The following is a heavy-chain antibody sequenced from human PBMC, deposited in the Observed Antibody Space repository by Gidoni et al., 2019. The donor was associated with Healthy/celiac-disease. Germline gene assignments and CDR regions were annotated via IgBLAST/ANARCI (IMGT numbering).Heavy chain of an antibody. CDR3: ARPYYYDSSGYDTDAFDI. J-gene: IGHJ3*02. Sequence: QLQLQESGPGLVKPSETLSLTCTVSGGSISSSIYYWGWIRQPPGKGLEWIGSIYYSGSTYYNPSLKSRVTISVDTSKNQFSLKLSSVTAADTAVYYCARPYYYDSSGYDTDAFDIWGQGTMVTVSS. V-gene: IGHV4-39*07. CDR2: IYYSGST. D-gene: IGHD3-22*01. CDR1: GGSISSSIYY.